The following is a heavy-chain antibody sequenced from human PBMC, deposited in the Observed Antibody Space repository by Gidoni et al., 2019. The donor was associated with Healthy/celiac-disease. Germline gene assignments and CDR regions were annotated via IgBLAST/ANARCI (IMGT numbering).Heavy chain of an antibody. J-gene: IGHJ4*02. CDR1: GFTVSSND. CDR2: IYSGGST. D-gene: IGHD6-13*01. V-gene: IGHV3-66*01. CDR3: ARDVIAAAGAPLH. Sequence: EVQLVESGGGLVQPGGSLRLSCAASGFTVSSNDMSWVLQAPGKGLEWVSVIYSGGSTYYADSVKGRFTISRDNSKNTLYLQVNSLRAEDTAVYYCARDVIAAAGAPLHWGQGTLVTVSS.